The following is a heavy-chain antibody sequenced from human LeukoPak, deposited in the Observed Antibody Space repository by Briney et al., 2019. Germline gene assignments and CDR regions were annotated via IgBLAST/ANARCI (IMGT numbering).Heavy chain of an antibody. CDR2: ISGSGGST. CDR3: AKGYYDILAGYYFDY. Sequence: GGSLRLSCAASGFXFSSYAISWVRQAPGKGLEWVSAISGSGGSTYYADSVKGRFTISRDNSKNTLYLQMNSLRAEDTAVYYCAKGYYDILAGYYFDYWGQGTLVTVSS. CDR1: GFXFSSYA. J-gene: IGHJ4*02. D-gene: IGHD3-9*01. V-gene: IGHV3-23*01.